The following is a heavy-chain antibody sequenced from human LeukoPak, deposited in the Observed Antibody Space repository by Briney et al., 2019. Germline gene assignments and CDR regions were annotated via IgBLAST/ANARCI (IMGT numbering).Heavy chain of an antibody. D-gene: IGHD3-3*01. CDR2: IKPDGREK. J-gene: IGHJ6*03. CDR3: ARDGGAIFGVVIMNYYYYVDV. Sequence: PGGSLRLSCAASGFTFSNNWMSWVRQPPGKGLEWVAKIKPDGREKYYVDSVKGRFTISRDNAKSSLYLQLNNVMAEDTAVYYCARDGGAIFGVVIMNYYYYVDVWGEGTTVTVSS. CDR1: GFTFSNNW. V-gene: IGHV3-7*01.